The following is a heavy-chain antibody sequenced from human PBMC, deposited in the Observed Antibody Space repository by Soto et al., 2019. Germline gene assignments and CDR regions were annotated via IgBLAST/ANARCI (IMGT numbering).Heavy chain of an antibody. J-gene: IGHJ6*02. CDR3: VRVGYCNTTNCLFYYYHYGMDV. V-gene: IGHV1-69*01. CDR2: IIPIFHTA. Sequence: QVQLVQSGAEVKKPGSSVKVSCKASGDSFNSYAISWVRQAPGQGLEWMGGIIPIFHTANHAQKFQARVTMTADESASTAYMELSGLRSEDTAVYYCVRVGYCNTTNCLFYYYHYGMDVWGQGTTVTVS. CDR1: GDSFNSYA. D-gene: IGHD2-2*01.